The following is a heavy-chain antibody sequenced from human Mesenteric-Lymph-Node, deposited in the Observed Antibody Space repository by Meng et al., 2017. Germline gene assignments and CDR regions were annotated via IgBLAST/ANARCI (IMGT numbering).Heavy chain of an antibody. CDR1: GFTFSSYS. V-gene: IGHV3-21*01. Sequence: GESLKISCAASGFTFSSYSMNWVRQAPGKGLEWVSSISSSSSYIYYADSVKGRFTISRDNAKNTLYLQMNSLRAEDTAVYYCAREGYHSSGWTYFYYGMDVWGQGTTVTVSS. CDR2: ISSSSSYI. J-gene: IGHJ6*02. CDR3: AREGYHSSGWTYFYYGMDV. D-gene: IGHD6-19*01.